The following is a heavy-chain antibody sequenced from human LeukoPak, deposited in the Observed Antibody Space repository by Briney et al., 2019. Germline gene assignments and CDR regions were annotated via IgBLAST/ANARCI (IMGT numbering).Heavy chain of an antibody. V-gene: IGHV4-30-4*08. CDR1: GGSISSGDYY. J-gene: IGHJ4*02. D-gene: IGHD3-3*01. CDR3: ARIRITIFGVAKHYFDY. CDR2: IYYSGST. Sequence: SETLSLTCTVSGGSISSGDYYWSWIRQPPGKGLEWIGYIYYSGSTYYNPSLKSRVTISVDTSKNQFSLKLSSVTAADTAVYYCARIRITIFGVAKHYFDYWGQGTLVTVSS.